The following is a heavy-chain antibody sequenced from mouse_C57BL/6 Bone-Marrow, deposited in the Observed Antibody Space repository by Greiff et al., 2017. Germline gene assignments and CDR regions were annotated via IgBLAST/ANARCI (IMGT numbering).Heavy chain of an antibody. D-gene: IGHD1-1*01. Sequence: EVKLVESEGGLVQPGSSMKLSCTASGFTFSDYYMAWVRQVPEKGLEWVANINYDGSSAYYLDSLKSRFIISRDDATNILYLQMSSLKSEDTATYYCARDGYYGSDYWGQGTTLTVSS. CDR3: ARDGYYGSDY. CDR1: GFTFSDYY. CDR2: INYDGSSA. V-gene: IGHV5-16*01. J-gene: IGHJ2*01.